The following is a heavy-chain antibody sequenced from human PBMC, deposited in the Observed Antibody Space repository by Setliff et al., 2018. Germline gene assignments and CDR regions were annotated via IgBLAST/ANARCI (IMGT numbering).Heavy chain of an antibody. CDR2: IYSGGST. J-gene: IGHJ3*02. CDR3: ARGYYGDYSEYSQGGLGAFDI. D-gene: IGHD4-17*01. CDR1: GFTVSSNY. V-gene: IGHV3-53*01. Sequence: HPGGSLRLSCAASGFTVSSNYMSWVRQAPGKGLEWVSVIYSGGSTYYADSVKGRFTISRDNSKNTLYLQMNSLRAEDTAVYYCARGYYGDYSEYSQGGLGAFDIWGQGTMVTVSS.